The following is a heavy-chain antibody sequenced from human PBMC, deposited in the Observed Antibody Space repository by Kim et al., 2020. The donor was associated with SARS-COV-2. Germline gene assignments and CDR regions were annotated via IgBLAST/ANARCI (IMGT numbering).Heavy chain of an antibody. CDR1: GFIFTDSW. CDR3: ARNRGED. Sequence: GGSLRLSCVGSGFIFTDSWMNWVRQAPGKGLEWVACMKQDGGEKYYVDSVKGRFTISRDSTKNALYLQMDSLRAEDTAVYYCARNRGEDWGQGTLVTVSS. CDR2: MKQDGGEK. J-gene: IGHJ4*02. D-gene: IGHD3-10*01. V-gene: IGHV3-7*01.